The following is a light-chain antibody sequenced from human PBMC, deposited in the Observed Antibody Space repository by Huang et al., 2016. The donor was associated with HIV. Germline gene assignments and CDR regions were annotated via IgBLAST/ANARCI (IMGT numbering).Light chain of an antibody. J-gene: IGKJ2*01. Sequence: DIQLTQSPSSLSVSVGDRVTITCRASQIISSYLNWYQQKPGKAPKLLIYAASGLQSGVPSRFSGSGSGTDFTLTISSLQPEDFATYYCQESHSAPMYTFGQGTKLEIK. CDR1: QIISSY. V-gene: IGKV1-39*01. CDR2: AAS. CDR3: QESHSAPMYT.